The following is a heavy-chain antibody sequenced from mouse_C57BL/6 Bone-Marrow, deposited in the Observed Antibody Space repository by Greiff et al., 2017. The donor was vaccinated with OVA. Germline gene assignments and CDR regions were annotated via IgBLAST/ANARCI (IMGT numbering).Heavy chain of an antibody. CDR3: ATPYYGSSYGY. CDR2: IDPENGDT. D-gene: IGHD1-1*01. CDR1: GFNIKDDY. J-gene: IGHJ2*01. Sequence: DVKLQESGAELVRPGASVKLSCTASGFNIKDDYMHWVKQRPEQGLEWIGWIDPENGDTEYASKFQGKATITADKASTTAYLQISRLTAEDTAVYYCATPYYGSSYGYWGKGTTLTVSS. V-gene: IGHV14-4*01.